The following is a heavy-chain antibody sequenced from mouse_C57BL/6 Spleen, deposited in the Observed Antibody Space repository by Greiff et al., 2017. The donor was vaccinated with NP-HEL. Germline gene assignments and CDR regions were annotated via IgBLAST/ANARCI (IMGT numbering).Heavy chain of an antibody. CDR3: AREEYGNYAGFAY. CDR1: GFTFSDYY. D-gene: IGHD2-10*02. CDR2: INYDGSST. J-gene: IGHJ3*01. Sequence: EVHLVESEGGLVQPGSSMKLSCTASGFTFSDYYMAWVRQVPEKGLEWVANINYDGSSTYYLDSLKSRFIISRDNAKNILYLQMSSLKSEDTATYYCAREEYGNYAGFAYWGQGTLVTVSA. V-gene: IGHV5-16*01.